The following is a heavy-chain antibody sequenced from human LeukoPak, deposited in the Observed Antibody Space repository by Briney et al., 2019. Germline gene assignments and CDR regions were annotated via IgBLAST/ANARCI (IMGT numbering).Heavy chain of an antibody. J-gene: IGHJ4*02. CDR2: INAGNGNT. D-gene: IGHD5-18*01. V-gene: IGHV1/OR15-3*02. CDR3: ARALWSGYSYGLGY. CDR1: GYNFIDYY. Sequence: GASVKVSCKASGYNFIDYYIHWVRQAPGQGLEWMGWINAGNGNTKYSQKFQGRVTITRDTSASTAYMELSSLRSEDTAVYYCARALWSGYSYGLGYWGQGTLVTVSS.